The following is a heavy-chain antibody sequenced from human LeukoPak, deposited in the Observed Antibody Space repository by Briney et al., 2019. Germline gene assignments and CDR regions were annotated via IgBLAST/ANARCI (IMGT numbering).Heavy chain of an antibody. CDR3: ARDRYSSSWFHYYYYYMDV. CDR2: ISAYNGNT. D-gene: IGHD6-13*01. V-gene: IGHV1-18*01. Sequence: VKVSCKASGYTFTSYGISWVRQAPGQGLEWMGWISAYNGNTNYAQKLQGRVTMTTDTSTSTAYMELRSLRSDDTAVYYCARDRYSSSWFHYYYYYMDVWGKGTTVTVSS. J-gene: IGHJ6*03. CDR1: GYTFTSYG.